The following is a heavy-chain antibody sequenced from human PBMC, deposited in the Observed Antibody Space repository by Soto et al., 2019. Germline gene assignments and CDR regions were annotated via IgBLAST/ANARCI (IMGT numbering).Heavy chain of an antibody. CDR3: ARALYYYDSSGRRKKTSLFDY. D-gene: IGHD3-22*01. CDR2: ISYDGSNK. Sequence: PVGSLRLSCAASGFTFSSYAMHWVRQAPGKGLEWVAVISYDGSNKYYADSVKGRFTISRDNSKNTLYLQMNSLRAEDTAVYYCARALYYYDSSGRRKKTSLFDYWGQGTLVTVSS. J-gene: IGHJ4*02. V-gene: IGHV3-30-3*01. CDR1: GFTFSSYA.